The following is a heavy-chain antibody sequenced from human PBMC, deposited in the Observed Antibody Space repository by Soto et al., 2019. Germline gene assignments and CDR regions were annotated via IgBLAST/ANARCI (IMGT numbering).Heavy chain of an antibody. D-gene: IGHD3-9*01. V-gene: IGHV4-31*03. CDR2: IYYSGST. J-gene: IGHJ4*02. CDR3: ARSDILTGYPSIDY. Sequence: SETLSLTCTVSGGSISSGGYYWSWIRQHPGKGLEWIGYIYYSGSTYYNPSLKSRVTISVDTSKNQFSLKLSSVTAADTAVYYCARSDILTGYPSIDYWGQGTLVTVSS. CDR1: GGSISSGGYY.